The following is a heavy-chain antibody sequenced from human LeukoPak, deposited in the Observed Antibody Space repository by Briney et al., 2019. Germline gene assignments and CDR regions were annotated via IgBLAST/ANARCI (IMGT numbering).Heavy chain of an antibody. Sequence: GGSLRLSCAASGFTFSSYAMHWVRQAPGKGLEWVSSISSSSSYIYYADSVKGRFTISRDNAKNSLYLQMNSLSAEDTAVYYCARDPTPRYCSGGSCYTHYGMDVWGQGTTVTVSS. CDR1: GFTFSSYA. V-gene: IGHV3-21*01. D-gene: IGHD2-15*01. J-gene: IGHJ6*02. CDR2: ISSSSSYI. CDR3: ARDPTPRYCSGGSCYTHYGMDV.